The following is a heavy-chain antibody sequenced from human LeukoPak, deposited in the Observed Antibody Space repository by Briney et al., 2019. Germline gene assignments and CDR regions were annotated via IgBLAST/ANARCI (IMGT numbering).Heavy chain of an antibody. D-gene: IGHD2-8*01. CDR1: GGSLTNYY. Sequence: PSGTLSLTCSVSGGSLTNYYWSWIRQPPGKGLEWIGYMYYTGNVNYNPFFKSRVTLSVDTSKNVFSLRLTSVSAADTAVYFCARLSYFCNGVCRKGTLDVWGQGTMVIVSS. V-gene: IGHV4-59*08. J-gene: IGHJ3*01. CDR3: ARLSYFCNGVCRKGTLDV. CDR2: MYYTGNV.